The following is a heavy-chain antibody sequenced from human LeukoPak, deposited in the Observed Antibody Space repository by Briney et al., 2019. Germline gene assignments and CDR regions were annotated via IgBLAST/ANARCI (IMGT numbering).Heavy chain of an antibody. CDR3: ARDPTEMTTVTIDY. V-gene: IGHV3-48*02. Sequence: GGSLRLSCAASGFTFSSYSMNWVRQAPGKGLEWVSYISSSSSTIYYADSVKGRFTISRDNAKNSLYLQMNSLRDEYKGVYYCARDPTEMTTVTIDYWGQGTLVTVSS. J-gene: IGHJ4*02. CDR1: GFTFSSYS. D-gene: IGHD4-17*01. CDR2: ISSSSSTI.